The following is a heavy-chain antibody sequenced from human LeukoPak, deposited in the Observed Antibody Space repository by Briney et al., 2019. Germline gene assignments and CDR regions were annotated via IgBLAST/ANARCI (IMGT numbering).Heavy chain of an antibody. D-gene: IGHD2-21*01. CDR3: ARDLRSCSGGECYEYKWFDP. CDR2: IYSGGST. J-gene: IGHJ5*02. V-gene: IGHV3-53*04. CDR1: GFTFSSYS. Sequence: GGSLRLSCAASGFTFSSYSMNWVRQAPGKGLEWVALIYSGGSTHYSDSVRGRFTISRHNSSNTLYLQMRSLRPDDTAVYYCARDLRSCSGGECYEYKWFDPWGQGTLVTVSS.